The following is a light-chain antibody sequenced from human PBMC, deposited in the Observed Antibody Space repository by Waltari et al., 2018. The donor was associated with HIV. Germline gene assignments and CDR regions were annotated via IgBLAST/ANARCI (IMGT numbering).Light chain of an antibody. CDR3: AAWDVSLSGLWV. J-gene: IGLJ3*02. V-gene: IGLV1-44*01. Sequence: QSVMTHPPSASATPGQTVTISCSGSSSTIGTNTVNWYQQLPGTAPKLLIYHNHQRPSGVPDRFSGSKSGTSASLAISGLQSEDEAAYYCAAWDVSLSGLWVFGGGTKLTVL. CDR2: HNH. CDR1: SSTIGTNT.